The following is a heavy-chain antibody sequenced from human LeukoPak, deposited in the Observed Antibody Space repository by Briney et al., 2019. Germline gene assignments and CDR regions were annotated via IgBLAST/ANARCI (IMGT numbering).Heavy chain of an antibody. V-gene: IGHV3-23*01. Sequence: GGSLRLSCAVSGCIFSNYAMNWVRQAPGKGLEWVSGISDGGGVTYYADSVKGRFTISRDNSKNTLYLQMNSLRGDDTARYYCTKASWEGVTTTYFDYWGQGTLVPVSS. CDR3: TKASWEGVTTTYFDY. J-gene: IGHJ4*02. D-gene: IGHD1-26*01. CDR1: GCIFSNYA. CDR2: ISDGGGVT.